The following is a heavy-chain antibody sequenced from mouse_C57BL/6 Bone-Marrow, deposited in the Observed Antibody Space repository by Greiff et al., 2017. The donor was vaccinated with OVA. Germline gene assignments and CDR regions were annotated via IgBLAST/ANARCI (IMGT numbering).Heavy chain of an antibody. V-gene: IGHV10-1*01. CDR1: GFSFNTYA. D-gene: IGHD1-1*01. J-gene: IGHJ3*01. CDR3: VRQNYGSSYGAY. Sequence: EVQRVESGGGLVQPKGSLKLPCAASGFSFNTYAMNGVRQAPGKGLEWVARIRSKSNNYATYYADSVKDRFTISRDDSESMLYLQMNNLKTEDTAMYYCVRQNYGSSYGAYWGQGTLVTVSA. CDR2: IRSKSNNYAT.